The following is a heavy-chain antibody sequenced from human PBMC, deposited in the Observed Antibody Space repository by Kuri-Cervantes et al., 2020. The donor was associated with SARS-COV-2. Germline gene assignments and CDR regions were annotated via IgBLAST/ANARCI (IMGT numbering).Heavy chain of an antibody. V-gene: IGHV1-2*04. J-gene: IGHJ3*02. D-gene: IGHD3-22*01. Sequence: ASVKVSCKASGYTFTGYYMHWVRQAPGQGLEWMGWINPSSGGTNYAQKFQGWVTMTGDTSISTVYMELSRLRSDDTAVYYCARSTPFRRLAVIAQGGAFDIWGQGTMVTVSS. CDR1: GYTFTGYY. CDR3: ARSTPFRRLAVIAQGGAFDI. CDR2: INPSSGGT.